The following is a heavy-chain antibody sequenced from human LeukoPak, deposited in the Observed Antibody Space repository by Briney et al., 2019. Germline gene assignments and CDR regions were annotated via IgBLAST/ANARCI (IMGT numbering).Heavy chain of an antibody. CDR1: GFSLSTSGVR. J-gene: IGHJ5*02. D-gene: IGHD2-15*01. V-gene: IGHV2-5*02. CDR2: IYWDDDK. Sequence: SLRTLVKPTQTLTLTCTLSGFSLSTSGVRVGWIRQPPGKALEWLALIYWDDDKRYSASLKSRLTITKDTSKNHVVLTMTNMDPVDTATYYCARGYCSGGSCYMAPNWFDAWGQGTLVTVSS. CDR3: ARGYCSGGSCYMAPNWFDA.